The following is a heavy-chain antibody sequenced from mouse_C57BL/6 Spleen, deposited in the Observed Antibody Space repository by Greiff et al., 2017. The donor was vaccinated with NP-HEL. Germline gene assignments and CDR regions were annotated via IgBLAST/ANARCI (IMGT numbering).Heavy chain of an antibody. D-gene: IGHD4-1*01. CDR2: IDPSDSYT. CDR1: GCTFTSYW. CDR3: ARRVGRGAYFDY. V-gene: IGHV1-59*01. J-gene: IGHJ2*01. Sequence: VQLQQPGAELVRPGTSVKLSCKASGCTFTSYWMHWVKQRPGQGLEWIGVIDPSDSYTNYNQKFKGKATLTVDKASSTAYMQLSSLTSEDSAVYYCARRVGRGAYFDYWGQGTTLTVSS.